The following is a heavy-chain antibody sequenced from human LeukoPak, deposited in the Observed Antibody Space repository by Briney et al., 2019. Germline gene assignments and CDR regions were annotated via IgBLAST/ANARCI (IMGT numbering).Heavy chain of an antibody. CDR2: INHSGSI. J-gene: IGHJ3*02. CDR1: GGSFGGYY. D-gene: IGHD2-15*01. CDR3: ARFPCSGDSCYSGIRAFDI. V-gene: IGHV4-34*01. Sequence: SETLSLTCAIYGGSFGGYYWNWIRQSPGKGLEWIGKINHSGSINYNPSLKSRVTILVDTSKNQFSLKLSSMTAADTAVYYCARFPCSGDSCYSGIRAFDIWGQGTMVTVSS.